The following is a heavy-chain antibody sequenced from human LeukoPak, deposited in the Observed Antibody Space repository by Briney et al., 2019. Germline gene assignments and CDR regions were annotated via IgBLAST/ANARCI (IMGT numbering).Heavy chain of an antibody. CDR1: GYTFTGYY. D-gene: IGHD3-9*01. V-gene: IGHV1-2*02. Sequence: ASVKVSCKASGYTFTGYYMHWVRQAPGQGLEWMGWINPNIGGANYAQKFQGRVTITRDTSTSTAYMELSSLRSDDTAVYYCASPLYYDILTGYNPRSYYSYYGMDVWGQGTTVTVSS. J-gene: IGHJ6*02. CDR2: INPNIGGA. CDR3: ASPLYYDILTGYNPRSYYSYYGMDV.